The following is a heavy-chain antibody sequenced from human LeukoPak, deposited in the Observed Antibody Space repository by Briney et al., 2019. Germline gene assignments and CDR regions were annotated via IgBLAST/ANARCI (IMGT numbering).Heavy chain of an antibody. V-gene: IGHV4-34*01. Sequence: SETLSLTCAVYGGSFSGYYWSWIRQPPGKGLEWIGEINHSGSTNYNPSLKSRVTISVDTSKNQFSLKLSSVTAADTAVYYCAREPKWLRLLPYFDYWGQGTLVTVSS. CDR3: AREPKWLRLLPYFDY. CDR2: INHSGST. D-gene: IGHD5-12*01. J-gene: IGHJ4*02. CDR1: GGSFSGYY.